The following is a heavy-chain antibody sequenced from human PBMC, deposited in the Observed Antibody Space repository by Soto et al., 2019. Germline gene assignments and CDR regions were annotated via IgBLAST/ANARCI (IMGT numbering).Heavy chain of an antibody. V-gene: IGHV3-11*06. CDR3: ASLVRQHLPPLGP. J-gene: IGHJ5*02. D-gene: IGHD6-13*01. CDR1: GFDFSDAY. Sequence: QVHLVESGGGLVKPGGSLRLSCAASGFDFSDAYMSWIRQAAGKGLEWVAWITSSSVQTRYADSVKGRFTISRDNAKNSLYLQMNSLRPEDTAVYYCASLVRQHLPPLGPWGQGTLVIVSS. CDR2: ITSSSVQT.